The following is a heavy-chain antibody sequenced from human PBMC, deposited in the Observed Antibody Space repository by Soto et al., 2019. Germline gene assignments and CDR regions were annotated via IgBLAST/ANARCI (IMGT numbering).Heavy chain of an antibody. J-gene: IGHJ6*02. D-gene: IGHD1-26*01. V-gene: IGHV1-18*01. Sequence: ASVKVSCKASGYTFSHYGIGWVRQAPGQGLEWMGWISAYNGNRHFAEGLRGRITMTTNTTTSTADMELRSLSSDDTAVYYCARGGQECSNSGCDYTYDGMDVWGQGTTVTVSS. CDR1: GYTFSHYG. CDR3: ARGGQECSNSGCDYTYDGMDV. CDR2: ISAYNGNR.